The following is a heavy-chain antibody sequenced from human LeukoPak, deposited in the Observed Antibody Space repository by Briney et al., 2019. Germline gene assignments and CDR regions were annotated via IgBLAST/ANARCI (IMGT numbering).Heavy chain of an antibody. D-gene: IGHD2-2*01. CDR1: GGSISSYY. Sequence: PSETLSLTCTVSGGSISSYYWSWIRQPAGKGLEWIGRIYTSGGTNYNPSLKSRVTMSVDTSKNQFSLKLSSVTAADTAVYYCARDREDIVVVPAAHKHYYYYYMDVWGKGTTVTVSS. CDR3: ARDREDIVVVPAAHKHYYYYYMDV. CDR2: IYTSGGT. V-gene: IGHV4-4*07. J-gene: IGHJ6*03.